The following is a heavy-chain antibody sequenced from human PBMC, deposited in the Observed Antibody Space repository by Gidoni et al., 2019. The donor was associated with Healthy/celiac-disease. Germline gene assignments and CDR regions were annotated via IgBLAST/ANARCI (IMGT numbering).Heavy chain of an antibody. CDR2: IYYSGST. J-gene: IGHJ2*01. CDR3: ARGYCSSTSCRWYFDL. CDR1: GGSISSGGYY. V-gene: IGHV4-31*03. Sequence: QVQLQESGPGLVKPSQTLSLTCTVSGGSISSGGYYWSWLRQHPGKGLEWIGYIYYSGSTYYNPSLKSRVTISVDTSKNQFSLKLSSVTAADTAVYYCARGYCSSTSCRWYFDLWGRGTLVTVSS. D-gene: IGHD2-2*01.